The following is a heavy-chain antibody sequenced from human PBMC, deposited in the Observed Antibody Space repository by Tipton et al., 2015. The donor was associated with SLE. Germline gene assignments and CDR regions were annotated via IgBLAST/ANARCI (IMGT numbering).Heavy chain of an antibody. CDR2: ISSSGSTI. V-gene: IGHV3-48*03. CDR3: AKDLDGDY. Sequence: SLRLSCAASGFTFSSYEMNWVRQAPGKGLEWVSYISSSGSTIYYADSVKGRFTISRDNAKNSLYLQMNRLRVDDTAVYYCAKDLDGDYWGQGTLVTVSS. CDR1: GFTFSSYE. J-gene: IGHJ4*02.